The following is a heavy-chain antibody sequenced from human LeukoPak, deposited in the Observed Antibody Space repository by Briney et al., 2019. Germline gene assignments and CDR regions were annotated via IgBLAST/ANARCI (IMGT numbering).Heavy chain of an antibody. CDR3: ARAPPITIFGVVKPPLDY. V-gene: IGHV1-18*01. Sequence: ASVKVSCKASGYTFTSYGISSVRQAPGQGLEWMGWISAYNGNTNYAQKLQGRVTMTTDTSTSTAYMELRSLRSDDTAVYYCARAPPITIFGVVKPPLDYWGQGTLVTVSS. D-gene: IGHD3-3*01. CDR2: ISAYNGNT. CDR1: GYTFTSYG. J-gene: IGHJ4*02.